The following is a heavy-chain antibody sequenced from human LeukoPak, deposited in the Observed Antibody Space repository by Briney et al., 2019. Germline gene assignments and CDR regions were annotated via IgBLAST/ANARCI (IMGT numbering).Heavy chain of an antibody. CDR2: INPNSGGT. Sequence: ASVKVSCKASGYTFTGYYMHWVRQAPGQGLEWMGWINPNSGGTNYAQKFQGRVTVTRDTSISTAYMELSRLRSDDTAVYYCALPRNGVSDAFDIWGQGTMVTVSS. D-gene: IGHD1-1*01. CDR3: ALPRNGVSDAFDI. J-gene: IGHJ3*02. CDR1: GYTFTGYY. V-gene: IGHV1-2*02.